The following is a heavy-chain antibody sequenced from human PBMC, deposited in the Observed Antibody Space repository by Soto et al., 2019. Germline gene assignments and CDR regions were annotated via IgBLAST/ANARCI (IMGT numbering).Heavy chain of an antibody. J-gene: IGHJ6*04. D-gene: IGHD3-16*01. Sequence: GASVKVSCKASGYTFRKSAVQWVRQAVGQRLEWMGWINAGNGNTKYSQKFQGRLSITRDTSANTAYMELRSLRSNDTAIYYCAMVDVYVTTSPQDVRVKGTTVTVSS. V-gene: IGHV1-3*01. CDR2: INAGNGNT. CDR1: GYTFRKSA. CDR3: AMVDVYVTTSPQDV.